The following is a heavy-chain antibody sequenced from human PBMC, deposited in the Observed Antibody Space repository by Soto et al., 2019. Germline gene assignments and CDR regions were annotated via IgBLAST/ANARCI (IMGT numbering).Heavy chain of an antibody. D-gene: IGHD3-10*01. CDR3: VGDPHHYGSAV. Sequence: PGGSLRLCCAASGFRFGDHYMTWIRQAPGKGLEWVSKISGGGTTVYYAGSVKGRFTVSRDNAKNSLYLQMNSLRAEDTAVYYCVGDPHHYGSAVWGQGPLVTVSS. CDR1: GFRFGDHY. CDR2: ISGGGTTV. J-gene: IGHJ4*02. V-gene: IGHV3-11*01.